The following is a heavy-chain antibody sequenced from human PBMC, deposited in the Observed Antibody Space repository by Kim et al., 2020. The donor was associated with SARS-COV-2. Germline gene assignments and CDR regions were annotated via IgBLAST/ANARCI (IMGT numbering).Heavy chain of an antibody. V-gene: IGHV3-9*01. CDR1: GFTFDDYA. CDR3: AKDHPLLATGYYFDY. J-gene: IGHJ4*02. CDR2: ISWNSGSI. Sequence: GGSLRLSCAASGFTFDDYAMHWVRQAPGKGLEWVSGISWNSGSIGYADSVKGRFTISRDNAKNSLYLQMNSLRAEDTALYYCAKDHPLLATGYYFDYWGQGTLVTVSS.